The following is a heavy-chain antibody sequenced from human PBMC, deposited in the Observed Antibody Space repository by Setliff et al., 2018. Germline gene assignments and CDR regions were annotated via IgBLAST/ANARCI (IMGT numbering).Heavy chain of an antibody. J-gene: IGHJ4*02. CDR1: GFSFSDYY. CDR3: ARVHYETSTYSPTLFDH. CDR2: ISNDAYTI. V-gene: IGHV3-11*01. Sequence: GGSLRLSCAASGFSFSDYYMMWIRQAPGKGLEWVSYISNDAYTIHYADSMKGRLTISRDNSKNSVFLQMNSLRVEDTAVYYCARVHYETSTYSPTLFDHWGQGAQVTVS. D-gene: IGHD3-22*01.